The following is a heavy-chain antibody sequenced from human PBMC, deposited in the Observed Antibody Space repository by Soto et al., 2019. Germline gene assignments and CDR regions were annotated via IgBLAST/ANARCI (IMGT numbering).Heavy chain of an antibody. CDR1: GFTFSSYA. CDR2: ISGSGGST. Sequence: EVQLLESGGGLVQPGGSLRLSCAASGFTFSSYAMNWVRQAPGKGLEWVSVISGSGGSTYYADSVKGRFTTSRANSQNPLYLQRTSLRAEDTAVYYFAKRPTGWYFDLWGRGTLVTVSS. V-gene: IGHV3-23*01. CDR3: AKRPTGWYFDL. J-gene: IGHJ2*01.